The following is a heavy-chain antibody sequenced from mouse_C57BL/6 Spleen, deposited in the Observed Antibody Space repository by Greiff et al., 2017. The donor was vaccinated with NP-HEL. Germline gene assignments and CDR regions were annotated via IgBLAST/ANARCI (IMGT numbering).Heavy chain of an antibody. Sequence: EVKLEESGGGLVKPGGSLKLSCAASGFTFSDYGMHWVRQAPEKGLEWVAYISSGSSTIYYADTVKGRFTISRDNAKNTLFLQMTSLRSEDTAMYYCARRENWYYAMDYWGQGTSVTVSS. V-gene: IGHV5-17*01. CDR2: ISSGSSTI. D-gene: IGHD4-1*01. CDR3: ARRENWYYAMDY. CDR1: GFTFSDYG. J-gene: IGHJ4*01.